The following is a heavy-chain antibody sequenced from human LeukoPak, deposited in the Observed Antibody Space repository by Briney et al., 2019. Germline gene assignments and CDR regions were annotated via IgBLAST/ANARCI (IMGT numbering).Heavy chain of an antibody. CDR1: GGSISSYY. CDR2: IYYGGST. V-gene: IGHV4-59*08. Sequence: SETLSLTCTVSGGSISSYYWSWIRQPPGKGLERIGDIYYGGSTNYNPSLKSRVTISVDTSKNQFSLKLSSVTAADTAVYCCARHLRTSNNWFDPWGQGTLVTVSS. J-gene: IGHJ5*02. D-gene: IGHD1-7*01. CDR3: ARHLRTSNNWFDP.